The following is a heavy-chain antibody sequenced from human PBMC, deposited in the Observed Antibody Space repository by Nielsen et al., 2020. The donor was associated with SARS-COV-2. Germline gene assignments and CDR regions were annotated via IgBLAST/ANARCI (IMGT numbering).Heavy chain of an antibody. D-gene: IGHD3-9*01. CDR2: INTNTGNP. CDR1: GYTFTSYG. V-gene: IGHV7-4-1*02. CDR3: ARPDKYYYMDV. Sequence: ASVKVSCKASGYTFTSYGISWVRQAPGQGLEWMGWINTNTGNPTYAQGFTGRFVFSLDTSVSTAYLQISSLKAEDTAVYYCARPDKYYYMDVWGKGTAVTVSS. J-gene: IGHJ6*03.